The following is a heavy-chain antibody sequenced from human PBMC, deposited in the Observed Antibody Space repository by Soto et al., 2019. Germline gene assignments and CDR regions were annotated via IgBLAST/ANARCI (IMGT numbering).Heavy chain of an antibody. D-gene: IGHD6-19*01. V-gene: IGHV1-18*01. CDR1: GYSFTTYG. Sequence: GASVKVSCKASGYSFTTYGIFWVRQAPGQGLEWMGWISPYNGKTNYAQNLQGRVSMTTDTSTTTAYMELRSLRSDDTAVYYCARELIAVAGTNWFDPWGQGTLVTVSS. CDR3: ARELIAVAGTNWFDP. CDR2: ISPYNGKT. J-gene: IGHJ5*02.